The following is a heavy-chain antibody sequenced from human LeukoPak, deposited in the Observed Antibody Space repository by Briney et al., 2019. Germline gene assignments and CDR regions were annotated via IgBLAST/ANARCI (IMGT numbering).Heavy chain of an antibody. J-gene: IGHJ4*02. V-gene: IGHV3-23*01. CDR1: GFTFRSSA. Sequence: LSGGSLRLSCVASGFTFRSSAMTWVRQAPGKGLQWVSAIDGSGDSTFYTDSVKGRFTISRDNSKNTLYLQMNSLRAEDTAVYYCARDLNIAVAQVQGDYWGQGTLVTVSS. CDR3: ARDLNIAVAQVQGDY. CDR2: IDGSGDST. D-gene: IGHD6-19*01.